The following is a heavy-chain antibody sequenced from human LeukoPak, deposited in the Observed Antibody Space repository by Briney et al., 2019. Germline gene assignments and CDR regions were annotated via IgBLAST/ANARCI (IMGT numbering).Heavy chain of an antibody. CDR3: AIDVGELLTY. J-gene: IGHJ4*02. CDR2: VDPEDGEI. V-gene: IGHV1-24*01. Sequence: VASVNVSCKVSGYTLTELSMHWVRQAPGKGLEWMGGVDPEDGEIIYAQKFQGRVTMTEDTPTDTAYMELSSLRSEDTAVYYCAIDVGELLTYWGQGTLVTVSS. CDR1: GYTLTELS. D-gene: IGHD1-26*01.